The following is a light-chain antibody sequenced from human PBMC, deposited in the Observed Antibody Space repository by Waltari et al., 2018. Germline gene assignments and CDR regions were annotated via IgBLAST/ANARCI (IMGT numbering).Light chain of an antibody. J-gene: IGKJ1*01. V-gene: IGKV4-1*01. CDR3: QQYYSTPWT. CDR2: WAS. CDR1: QSVLYSSNNKNY. Sequence: DIVMTQSPDSLAVSLGERATIHCNASQSVLYSSNNKNYLAWYQQKQGQPPKLLIYWASTRESGVPDRFSGSGSGTEFTLTIASLQAEDVAVYYCQQYYSTPWTFGQGTKVEIK.